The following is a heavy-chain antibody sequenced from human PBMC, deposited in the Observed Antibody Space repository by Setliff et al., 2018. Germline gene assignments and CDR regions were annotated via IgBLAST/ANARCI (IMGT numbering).Heavy chain of an antibody. J-gene: IGHJ5*02. CDR2: IIPVFGTA. V-gene: IGHV1-69*13. CDR1: GGTFSSYA. D-gene: IGHD4-4*01. Sequence: SVKVSCKASGGTFSSYAISWVRQAPGQGFEWMGGIIPVFGTADYAQKFQGRVTITADESTTTFYMEVSSLRSDDTAVYYCARGSYRTSNWFNPWGQGTLVTVSS. CDR3: ARGSYRTSNWFNP.